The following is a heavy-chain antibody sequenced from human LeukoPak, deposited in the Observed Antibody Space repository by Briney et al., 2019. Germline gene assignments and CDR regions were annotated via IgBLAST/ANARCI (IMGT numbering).Heavy chain of an antibody. CDR2: ISGSGGST. J-gene: IGHJ4*02. D-gene: IGHD6-13*01. CDR3: AREWSYSRGYYFDY. V-gene: IGHV3-23*01. CDR1: GFTFSSYA. Sequence: GGSLRLSCAASGFTFSSYAMSWVRQAPGKGLEWVSTISGSGGSTYYADSVKGRFTISRDNSKNTLYLQMNSLRSEDTAVYYCAREWSYSRGYYFDYWGQGTLVTVSS.